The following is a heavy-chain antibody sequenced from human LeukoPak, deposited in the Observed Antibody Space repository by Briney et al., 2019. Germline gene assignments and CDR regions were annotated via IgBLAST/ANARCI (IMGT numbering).Heavy chain of an antibody. CDR2: IRYDGSNK. J-gene: IGHJ4*02. CDR3: AKTEAPFGSSWLTDGFDY. V-gene: IGHV3-30*02. D-gene: IGHD6-13*01. CDR1: GFTFSSYG. Sequence: GGSLRLSCAASGFTFSSYGMHWVRQAPGKGLEWVAFIRYDGSNKYYADSVEGRFTISRDNSKNTLYLQMNSLRAEDTAVYNCAKTEAPFGSSWLTDGFDYWGQGTLVTVSS.